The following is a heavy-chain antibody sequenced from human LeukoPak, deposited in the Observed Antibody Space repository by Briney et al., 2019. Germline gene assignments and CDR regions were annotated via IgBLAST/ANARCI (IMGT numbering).Heavy chain of an antibody. V-gene: IGHV3-23*01. J-gene: IGHJ4*02. CDR2: ISGSGDNT. D-gene: IGHD4-11*01. CDR1: GFTFSSYA. Sequence: GGSLRLSCAASGFTFSSYAMSWVHQAPGEGLEWVSAISGSGDNTYYADSVKDRFTISRDKSKNTLYLQMNSLGAEDTAVYYCAKNRGNYYYFDYWGQGTLVTVSS. CDR3: AKNRGNYYYFDY.